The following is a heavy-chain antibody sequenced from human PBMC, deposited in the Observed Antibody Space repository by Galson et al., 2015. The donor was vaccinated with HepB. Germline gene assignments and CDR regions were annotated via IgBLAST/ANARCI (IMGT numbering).Heavy chain of an antibody. V-gene: IGHV1-8*01. CDR3: ARGPRADYYYYNGMDV. J-gene: IGHJ6*02. CDR2: MNPNSGNT. CDR1: GYTFTSYD. Sequence: SVKVSCKASGYTFTSYDINWVRQATGQGLEWMGRMNPNSGNTGYAQKFQGRVTMTRNTSISTAYMELSSLRSEDTAVYYCARGPRADYYYYNGMDVWGQGTTVTVSS.